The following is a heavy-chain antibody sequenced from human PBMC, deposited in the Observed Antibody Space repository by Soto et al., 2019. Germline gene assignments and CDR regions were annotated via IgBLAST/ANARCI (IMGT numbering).Heavy chain of an antibody. Sequence: SETLSLTCTVSGDSFSPNYWSWIRQPPGKGLEWVGYIYYGGSTSYNPSLKSRVTISLETSKSQFSLRLSSVTAVDTVVYYCGFVDMITFGGITGTNDAFDRWGQGKMVTASS. D-gene: IGHD3-16*01. CDR1: GDSFSPNY. CDR3: GFVDMITFGGITGTNDAFDR. CDR2: IYYGGST. V-gene: IGHV4-59*08. J-gene: IGHJ3*01.